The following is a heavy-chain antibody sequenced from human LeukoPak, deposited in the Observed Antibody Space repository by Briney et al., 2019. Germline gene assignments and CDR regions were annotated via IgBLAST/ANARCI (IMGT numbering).Heavy chain of an antibody. V-gene: IGHV4-30-4*08. CDR2: ISYIGSD. CDR1: GGSISSGDYY. Sequence: SETLSLTCTVSGGSISSGDYYWSWIRQPPGKGLEWIGYISYIGSDYYNPSLKSRVTISIDTSKNQFSLQLSSVTAADTAVYYCARGGAVAGTRYWGQGTLVTVSS. J-gene: IGHJ4*02. D-gene: IGHD6-19*01. CDR3: ARGGAVAGTRY.